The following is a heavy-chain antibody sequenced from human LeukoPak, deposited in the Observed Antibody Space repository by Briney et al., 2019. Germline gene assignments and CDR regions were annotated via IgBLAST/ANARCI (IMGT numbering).Heavy chain of an antibody. D-gene: IGHD5-12*01. CDR1: GGSISSSSYY. CDR3: ARAYSGYGFDP. J-gene: IGHJ5*02. CDR2: IYYSGST. V-gene: IGHV4-39*07. Sequence: PSETLSLTCTVSGGSISSSSYYWGWIRQPPGKGLEWIGSIYYSGSTYYNPSLKSRVTISVDTSKNQFSLKLSSVTAADTAVYYCARAYSGYGFDPWGQGTLVTVFS.